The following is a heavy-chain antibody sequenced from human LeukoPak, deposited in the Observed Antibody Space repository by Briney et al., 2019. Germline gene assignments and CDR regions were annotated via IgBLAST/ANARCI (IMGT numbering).Heavy chain of an antibody. D-gene: IGHD4-17*01. J-gene: IGHJ4*02. CDR2: ISYSGST. V-gene: IGHV4-59*01. Sequence: SETLSLTCTVSGGSISSYYWSWIRQPPGKELEWMGYISYSGSTNYNPSLKSRVTISVDTSKNQFSLNLNAETAADPAVYYCARVDHGDYFGPFDYWGQGTLVTVSS. CDR1: GGSISSYY. CDR3: ARVDHGDYFGPFDY.